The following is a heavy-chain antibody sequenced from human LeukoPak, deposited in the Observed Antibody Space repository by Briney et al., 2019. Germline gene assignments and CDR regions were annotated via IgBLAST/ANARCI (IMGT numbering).Heavy chain of an antibody. CDR2: ISSNGGST. Sequence: GGSLRLSCAASGFTFSSYAMHWVRQAPGKGLEYVSAISSNGGSTYYANSVKGRFTISRDNSKNTLYLQMGSLRAEDMAVYYCARAELQRHYYGAGSYYNLDYWGQGTLVTVSS. D-gene: IGHD3-10*01. V-gene: IGHV3-64*01. CDR1: GFTFSSYA. J-gene: IGHJ4*02. CDR3: ARAELQRHYYGAGSYYNLDY.